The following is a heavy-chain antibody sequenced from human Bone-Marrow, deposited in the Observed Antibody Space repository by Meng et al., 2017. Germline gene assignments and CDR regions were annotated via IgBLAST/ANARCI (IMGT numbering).Heavy chain of an antibody. CDR2: IDPKSGDT. CDR1: GYNFPDYW. J-gene: IGHJ5*02. CDR3: ARVSAKYCSGGSCYSWFDP. D-gene: IGHD2-15*01. Sequence: ASVKVSCKPSGYNFPDYWLHWVRRAPGQGLEWMGRIDPKSGDTHYAQRFQGRVTMTGDTSISTAYMELSGLRSDDTAVYYCARVSAKYCSGGSCYSWFDPWGQGTLVTVSS. V-gene: IGHV1-2*06.